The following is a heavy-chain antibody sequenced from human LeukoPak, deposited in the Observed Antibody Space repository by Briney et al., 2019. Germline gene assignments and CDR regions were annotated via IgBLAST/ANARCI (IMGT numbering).Heavy chain of an antibody. CDR3: ARAQTGFGEPFDY. Sequence: GGSLRLSCAASGFTFSSYSMNWVRQAPGKGLEWVSYISSSSSTIYYADSVKGRFTISGDNAKNSLYLQMNSLRAEDTAVYYCARAQTGFGEPFDYWGQGTLVTVSS. CDR1: GFTFSSYS. CDR2: ISSSSSTI. D-gene: IGHD3-10*01. V-gene: IGHV3-48*04. J-gene: IGHJ4*02.